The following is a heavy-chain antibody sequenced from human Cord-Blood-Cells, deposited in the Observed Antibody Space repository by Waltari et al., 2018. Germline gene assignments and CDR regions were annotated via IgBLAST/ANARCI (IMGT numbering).Heavy chain of an antibody. CDR2: FDPENGET. CDR1: GYTLTELL. CDR3: ATPDVLYDYVWGLFDY. V-gene: IGHV1-24*01. D-gene: IGHD3-16*01. Sequence: QVQLVQSGAEVKKPGAPVKVSCKVSGYTLTELLMHWVRQAPGKGLEWMGGFDPENGETIYAQKFQGRVTMTEDTSTDTADMELSSLRSEDTAVYYCATPDVLYDYVWGLFDYWGQGTLVTVSS. J-gene: IGHJ4*02.